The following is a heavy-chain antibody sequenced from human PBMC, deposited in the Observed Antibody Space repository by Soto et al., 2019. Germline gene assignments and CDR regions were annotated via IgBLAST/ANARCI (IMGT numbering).Heavy chain of an antibody. CDR2: ISRSGDAT. CDR1: GFTFRNYA. CDR3: AKAPTVTGLFAY. J-gene: IGHJ4*02. Sequence: EVQLLESGGDLVQPGGSLRLSCAASGFTFRNYAMNWVRQTPGKGLQWVSTISRSGDATYYADSVKGRFTISRDDSKNTLYLKMNSLRDEDSARYYCAKAPTVTGLFAYWCQGTLVTVSS. V-gene: IGHV3-23*01. D-gene: IGHD2-21*02.